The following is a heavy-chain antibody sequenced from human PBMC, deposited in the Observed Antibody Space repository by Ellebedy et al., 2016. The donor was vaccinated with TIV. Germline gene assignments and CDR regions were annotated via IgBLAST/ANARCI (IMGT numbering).Heavy chain of an antibody. CDR1: GFTFRSHE. CDR2: ISPSSDTL. J-gene: IGHJ4*02. CDR3: ARDWGGYGDAFY. D-gene: IGHD4-17*01. Sequence: GESLKISCAASGFTFRSHEMTWVRQAPGTGLEWVSYISPSSDTLHYADSVKGRFTVARDNARSSLYLQMSSLRDEDTAVYYCARDWGGYGDAFYWGQGTLVTVSS. V-gene: IGHV3-48*02.